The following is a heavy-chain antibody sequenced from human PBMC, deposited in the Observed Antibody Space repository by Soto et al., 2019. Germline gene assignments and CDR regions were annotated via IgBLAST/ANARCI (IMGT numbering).Heavy chain of an antibody. CDR1: GGSISSGDYY. CDR2: IYYSGST. J-gene: IGHJ5*02. D-gene: IGHD4-17*01. V-gene: IGHV4-30-4*01. CDR3: ARVLNDYGDYLGWFDP. Sequence: QVQLQESGPGLVKPSQTLFLTCTVSGGSISSGDYYWSWIRQPPGKGLEWIGYIYYSGSTYYNPSLKSRVTISVDTSKNQFSLKLSSVTAADTAVYYCARVLNDYGDYLGWFDPWGQGTLVTVSS.